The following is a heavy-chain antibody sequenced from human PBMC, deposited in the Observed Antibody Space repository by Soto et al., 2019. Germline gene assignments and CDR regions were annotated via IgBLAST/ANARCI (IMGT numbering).Heavy chain of an antibody. D-gene: IGHD1-26*01. Sequence: SETLSLTCTVSGGSISSYYWSWIRQHPGKGLEWIGYIYYSGSTYYNPSLKSRVTISVDTSKNQFSLKLSSVTAADTAVYYCARVGGINWFDPWGQGALVTVSS. CDR2: IYYSGST. V-gene: IGHV4-59*06. J-gene: IGHJ5*02. CDR1: GGSISSYY. CDR3: ARVGGINWFDP.